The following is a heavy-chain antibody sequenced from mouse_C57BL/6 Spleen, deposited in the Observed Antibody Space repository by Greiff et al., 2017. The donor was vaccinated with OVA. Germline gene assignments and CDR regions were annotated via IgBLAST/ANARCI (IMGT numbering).Heavy chain of an antibody. D-gene: IGHD1-1*01. CDR1: GYTFTSYW. Sequence: QVQLQQPGAELVQPGASVKVSCTASGYTFTSYWMHWVKQRPGQGLEWIGRIHPSDSDTNYNQKFKGKATLTVDKSSSTAYMQLSSLTSEDSAVYYCAIGDYYGTHYYAMDYWGQGTSVTVSS. CDR2: IHPSDSDT. V-gene: IGHV1-74*01. CDR3: AIGDYYGTHYYAMDY. J-gene: IGHJ4*01.